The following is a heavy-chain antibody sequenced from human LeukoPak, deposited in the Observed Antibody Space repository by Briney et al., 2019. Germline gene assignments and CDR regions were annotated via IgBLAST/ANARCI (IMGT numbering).Heavy chain of an antibody. J-gene: IGHJ6*02. CDR2: ISGSGGST. D-gene: IGHD6-13*01. Sequence: GGSLRLSCAASGFTFSSYAMSWVRQAPGKGLEWVSAISGSGGSTYYADSVKGRFTISRDNSKNTLYLQMNSLRAEDTAVYYCAKVIGEYSSSWYRPYYYGMDVWGQGTTVTVSS. CDR3: AKVIGEYSSSWYRPYYYGMDV. V-gene: IGHV3-23*01. CDR1: GFTFSSYA.